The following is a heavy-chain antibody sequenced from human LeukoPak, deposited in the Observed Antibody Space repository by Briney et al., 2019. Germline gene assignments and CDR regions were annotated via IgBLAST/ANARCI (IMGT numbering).Heavy chain of an antibody. CDR3: ARHMGLGYTYFYPYLDY. CDR2: IYYSGST. J-gene: IGHJ4*01. D-gene: IGHD1-1*01. Sequence: KPSETLSLTCTVSGGSISSYYWSWIRQPPGKGLEWIGYIYYSGSTNYNPSLKSRVTISVDTSKNQFSLKLSSVTAADTAVYYCARHMGLGYTYFYPYLDYWGQGTLVTVSS. CDR1: GGSISSYY. V-gene: IGHV4-59*08.